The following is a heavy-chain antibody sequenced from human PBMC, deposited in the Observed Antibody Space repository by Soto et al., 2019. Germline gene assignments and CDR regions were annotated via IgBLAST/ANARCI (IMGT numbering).Heavy chain of an antibody. J-gene: IGHJ4*02. CDR2: IYPGDTDT. V-gene: IGHV5-51*03. Sequence: EVHLVQSGAEMKKPGEAVKISCNGSGDIFTNYWIGWVRQMPGKGLEWMGIIYPGDTDTRYSPSFQGQVTISADKSFSTAYLQWSSLKASDSAMYFCVRRARGNWALDYWGQGTQITLSS. D-gene: IGHD3-16*01. CDR3: VRRARGNWALDY. CDR1: GDIFTNYW.